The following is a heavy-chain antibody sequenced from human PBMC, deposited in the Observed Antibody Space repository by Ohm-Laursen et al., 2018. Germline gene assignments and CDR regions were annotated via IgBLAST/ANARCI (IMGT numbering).Heavy chain of an antibody. CDR3: ARGVTMVRETPGSY. CDR2: ISYDGSNK. J-gene: IGHJ4*02. V-gene: IGHV3-30*03. CDR1: GFTFSSYG. Sequence: SLRLSCAASGFTFSSYGMHWVRQAPGKGLEWVAVISYDGSNKYYADSVKGRFTISRDNSKNTLYLQMNSLRAEDTAVYYCARGVTMVRETPGSYWGQGTLVTVSS. D-gene: IGHD3-10*01.